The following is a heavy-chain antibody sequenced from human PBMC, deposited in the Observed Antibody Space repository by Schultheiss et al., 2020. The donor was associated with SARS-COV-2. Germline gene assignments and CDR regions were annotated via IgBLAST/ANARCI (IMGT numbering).Heavy chain of an antibody. D-gene: IGHD3-9*01. V-gene: IGHV4-61*05. Sequence: SETLSLTCTVSGGSISSSSYYWGWIRQPPGKGLEWIGYIYYNGRTNYSPSLKGRVTISVDTSKNQFSLKLNSVTAADTAVYFCARGSGYYDILTGWIRGYLLEDWGQGTLVTVSS. CDR3: ARGSGYYDILTGWIRGYLLED. CDR2: IYYNGRT. J-gene: IGHJ4*02. CDR1: GGSISSSSYY.